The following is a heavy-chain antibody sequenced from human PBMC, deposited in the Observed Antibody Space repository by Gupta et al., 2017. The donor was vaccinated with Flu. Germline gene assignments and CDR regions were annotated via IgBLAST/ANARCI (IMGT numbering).Heavy chain of an antibody. Sequence: QVQLQESGPGLVKPSETLSLTCTVSGGSINSYYWNWMRQPPGKGLEWIGYIYNSGSGTTSYNPSLRSRVTISVDTSKNQFSLKLSSVTAADTAIYYCARDSSHCSSTSCPEWGQGTPVTVSS. CDR2: IYNSGSGTT. D-gene: IGHD2-2*01. V-gene: IGHV4-59*01. J-gene: IGHJ4*02. CDR1: GGSINSYY. CDR3: ARDSSHCSSTSCPE.